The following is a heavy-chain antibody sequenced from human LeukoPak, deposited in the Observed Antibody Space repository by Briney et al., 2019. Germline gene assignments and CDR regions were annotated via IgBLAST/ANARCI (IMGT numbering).Heavy chain of an antibody. CDR3: ARDRSYTSGY. CDR1: DFPLSISR. CDR2: ITSDGRTT. V-gene: IGHV3-74*01. Sequence: GGSLRLSCTASDFPLSISRMHWVPQAPGEGLVWVSPITSDGRTTAYAASVKGRYTISRDNANNTLSLQLNSWPVEETAVYDCARDRSYTSGYWGQGTLVTVSS. J-gene: IGHJ4*02. D-gene: IGHD3-22*01.